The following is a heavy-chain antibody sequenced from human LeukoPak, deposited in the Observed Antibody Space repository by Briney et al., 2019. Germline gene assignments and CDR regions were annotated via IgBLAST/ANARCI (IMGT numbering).Heavy chain of an antibody. D-gene: IGHD3-3*01. V-gene: IGHV1-46*01. CDR3: ANKMSITIFGVVMGGAFDI. Sequence: ASVKVSCRASGYSFTNYYMNWVRQAPGQGLEWMGIINPSGDSASYAQKFQGRVTMTEDTSTDTAYMELSSLRSEDTAVYYCANKMSITIFGVVMGGAFDIWGQGTMVTVSS. CDR1: GYSFTNYY. J-gene: IGHJ3*02. CDR2: INPSGDSA.